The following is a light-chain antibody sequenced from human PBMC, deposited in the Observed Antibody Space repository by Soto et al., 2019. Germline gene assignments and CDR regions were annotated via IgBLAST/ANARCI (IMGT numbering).Light chain of an antibody. CDR1: QSVSKY. J-gene: IGKJ4*01. Sequence: EIVLTQSPATLSLSPGESATLSCRASQSVSKYLAWYQQKPGQTPRLLTYDASKRATGTPDRVTGSWSGTDVTLTISSLEPEDLAVYYCHQRFSWPLPFGGGTKVDIK. CDR3: HQRFSWPLP. V-gene: IGKV3-11*01. CDR2: DAS.